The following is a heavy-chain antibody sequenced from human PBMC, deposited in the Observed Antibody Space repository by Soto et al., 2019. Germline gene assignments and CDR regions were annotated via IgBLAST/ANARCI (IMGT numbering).Heavy chain of an antibody. CDR3: ARGFYGGPPALDY. D-gene: IGHD4-17*01. CDR1: GFTFSSHY. Sequence: EVQLVESGGGLVQPGGSLRLSCAASGFTFSSHYMHWVRQAPGKGLVWISRIKTDGSFSSYADSVKGRFTISRDNARNTLFVQMNSLSDDDTAVYYCARGFYGGPPALDYWGQGTLVSVSS. CDR2: IKTDGSFS. V-gene: IGHV3-74*01. J-gene: IGHJ4*02.